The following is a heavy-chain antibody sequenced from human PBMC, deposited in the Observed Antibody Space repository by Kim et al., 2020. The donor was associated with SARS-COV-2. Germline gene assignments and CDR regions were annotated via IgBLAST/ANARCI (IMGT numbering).Heavy chain of an antibody. CDR1: GFTFSNAW. CDR3: TTVDSSGLFGGMDV. J-gene: IGHJ6*02. V-gene: IGHV3-15*01. Sequence: GGSLRLSCAASGFTFSNAWMSWVRQAPGKGLEWVGRIKSKTDGGTTDYAAPVKGRFTISRDDSKNTLYLQMNSLKTEDTAVYYCTTVDSSGLFGGMDVWGQGTTVTVSS. D-gene: IGHD6-19*01. CDR2: IKSKTDGGTT.